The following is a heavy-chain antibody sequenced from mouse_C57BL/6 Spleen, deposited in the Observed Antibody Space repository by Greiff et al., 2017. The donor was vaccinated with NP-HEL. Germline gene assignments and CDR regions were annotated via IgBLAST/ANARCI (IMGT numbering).Heavy chain of an antibody. Sequence: EVQLQESGPGLAKPSQSLSLTCSVTGYSITSGYYWNWIRQFPGNKLEWMGYISYDGSNNYNPSLKNRISITRDTSKNQFFLKLNSVTTEDTATYYCARGGNYVFDYWGQGTTLTVSS. CDR3: ARGGNYVFDY. D-gene: IGHD2-1*01. J-gene: IGHJ2*01. V-gene: IGHV3-6*01. CDR2: ISYDGSN. CDR1: GYSITSGYY.